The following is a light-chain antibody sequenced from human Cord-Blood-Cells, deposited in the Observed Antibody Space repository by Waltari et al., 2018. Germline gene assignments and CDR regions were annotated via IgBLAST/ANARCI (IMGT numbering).Light chain of an antibody. V-gene: IGLV2-14*01. CDR3: SSYTSSSTLV. Sequence: QSALTQPASVSGSPGQSITISCTGTSSDVGGYNYVSWYQQHPVQAPKLMIYDVSNRPSGVSNRFSGSKSGNTASLTISGLQAEDEADYYCSSYTSSSTLVFGGGTNLTVL. CDR1: SSDVGGYNY. CDR2: DVS. J-gene: IGLJ3*02.